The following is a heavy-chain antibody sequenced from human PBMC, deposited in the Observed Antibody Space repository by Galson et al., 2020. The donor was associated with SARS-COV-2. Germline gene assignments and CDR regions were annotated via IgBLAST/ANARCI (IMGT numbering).Heavy chain of an antibody. Sequence: ASVKVSCKASGYTFVNSGISWARQAPGQGLEWMGWISTWNGNTNYVQKFQGRVTMTTDTSTNTAYMELRSLGSDDTAVYYCARGGYWDWFDPWGQGTLVTVSS. D-gene: IGHD5-12*01. V-gene: IGHV1-18*01. CDR1: GYTFVNSG. CDR3: ARGGYWDWFDP. CDR2: ISTWNGNT. J-gene: IGHJ5*02.